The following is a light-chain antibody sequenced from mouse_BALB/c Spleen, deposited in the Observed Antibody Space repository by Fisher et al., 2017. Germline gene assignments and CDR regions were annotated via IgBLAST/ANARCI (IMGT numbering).Light chain of an antibody. CDR1: SSVSY. J-gene: IGKJ1*01. Sequence: IVMTQSPALMSASPGEKVTMTCSASSSVSYMYWYQQKPRSSPKPWIYLTSNLASGVPSRFSGSGSGTFYSLTISSVEAEDAADYYCHQWSSYPWTFGGGTKLEIK. CDR3: HQWSSYPWT. CDR2: LTS. V-gene: IGKV4-68*01.